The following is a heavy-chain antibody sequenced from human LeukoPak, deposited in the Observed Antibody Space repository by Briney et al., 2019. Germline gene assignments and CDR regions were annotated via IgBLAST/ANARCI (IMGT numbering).Heavy chain of an antibody. J-gene: IGHJ4*02. CDR2: IYYSGST. V-gene: IGHV4-59*01. CDR3: AREQGWGYFDY. CDR1: GGSISSYY. D-gene: IGHD3-16*01. Sequence: SETLSLTCTVSGGSISSYYWSWIRQPPGKGLEWIGYIYYSGSTNYNPSLKSRVTISVDTSKNQFSLKLSSVTAADTAVYYCAREQGWGYFDYWGQGTLVTVSS.